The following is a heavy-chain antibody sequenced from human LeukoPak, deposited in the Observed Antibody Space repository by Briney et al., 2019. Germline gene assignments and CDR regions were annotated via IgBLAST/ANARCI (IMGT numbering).Heavy chain of an antibody. Sequence: GGSLRLSCAASAFPFNNYAMSWVRQAPGKGLEWVSGISGNGGSTFYADSVKGRFTISRDNSKNTLYLQMNSLRAEDTAVYYCAKEADFYSGYEVDYWGQGTLVTVSS. CDR2: ISGNGGST. J-gene: IGHJ4*02. D-gene: IGHD5-12*01. CDR1: AFPFNNYA. V-gene: IGHV3-23*01. CDR3: AKEADFYSGYEVDY.